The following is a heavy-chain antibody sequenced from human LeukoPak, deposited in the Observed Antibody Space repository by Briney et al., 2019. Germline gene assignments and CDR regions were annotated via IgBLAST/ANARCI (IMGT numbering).Heavy chain of an antibody. CDR2: IYPDDSDT. D-gene: IGHD3-10*01. CDR3: ARYNYYYGSGSYYLGDNWFDP. Sequence: GESLKISCKGSGYSFTSYWIGWVRQMPEKGLEWMGIIYPDDSDTRYSPSFQGQVTISADRSISTAYLQWSSLKASDTAMYYCARYNYYYGSGSYYLGDNWFDPWGQGTLVTVSS. J-gene: IGHJ5*02. V-gene: IGHV5-51*01. CDR1: GYSFTSYW.